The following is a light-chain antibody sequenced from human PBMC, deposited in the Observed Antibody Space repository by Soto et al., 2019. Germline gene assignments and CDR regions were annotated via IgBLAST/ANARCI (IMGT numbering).Light chain of an antibody. CDR1: QSVSRY. CDR2: DAS. J-gene: IGKJ2*01. CDR3: QQRSSWPPT. Sequence: EIVLTQSPATLSLSPGERATLSCRASQSVSRYLAWYQQKPGQAPRLLIYDASNRATGIPARFSGSGSGTGFILTISSLEAEDFAVYYCQQRSSWPPTFRQGTKLEIK. V-gene: IGKV3-11*01.